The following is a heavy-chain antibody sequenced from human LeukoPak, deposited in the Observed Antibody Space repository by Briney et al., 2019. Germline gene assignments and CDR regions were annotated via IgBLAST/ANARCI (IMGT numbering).Heavy chain of an antibody. J-gene: IGHJ3*02. D-gene: IGHD3-22*01. CDR1: GGSISSSSYY. CDR3: ARDLSSWGYYDSSGPRSAPDDAFDI. V-gene: IGHV4-39*07. CDR2: IYHSGST. Sequence: SETLSLTCTVSGGSISSSSYYWGWIRQPPGKGLEWIGSIYHSGSTYYNPSLKSRVTISVDTSKNQFSLKLSSVTAADTAVYYCARDLSSWGYYDSSGPRSAPDDAFDIWGQGTMVTVSS.